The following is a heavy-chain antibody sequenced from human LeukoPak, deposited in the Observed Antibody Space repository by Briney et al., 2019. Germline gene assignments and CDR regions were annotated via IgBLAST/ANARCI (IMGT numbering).Heavy chain of an antibody. Sequence: ASVTVSCMASGYTFTGYYMHWVRQAPGQGLEWMGWINPNSGGTNYARKFRGRLTMTRETSIRTAYMEPSRLRSNEPAVCNCARDGGDYGGSCDYWGQGTLVTVSS. CDR3: ARDGGDYGGSCDY. CDR2: INPNSGGT. D-gene: IGHD4/OR15-4a*01. V-gene: IGHV1-2*02. J-gene: IGHJ4*02. CDR1: GYTFTGYY.